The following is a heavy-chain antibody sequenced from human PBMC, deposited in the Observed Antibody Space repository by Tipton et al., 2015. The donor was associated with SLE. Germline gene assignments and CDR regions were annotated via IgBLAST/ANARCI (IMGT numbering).Heavy chain of an antibody. CDR3: ARGYCSDGVCYGFGFFDY. D-gene: IGHD2-8*01. CDR2: AYTTGSP. Sequence: TLSLTCDVYGGFLRDYFWSWIRQPPGKGLEWIGRAYTTGSPYYNPSLESRVAISMDTSKNQFSLKMRSVTAADTAVYFCARGYCSDGVCYGFGFFDYWGQGNLVTVSS. CDR1: GGFLRDYF. V-gene: IGHV4-59*10. J-gene: IGHJ4*02.